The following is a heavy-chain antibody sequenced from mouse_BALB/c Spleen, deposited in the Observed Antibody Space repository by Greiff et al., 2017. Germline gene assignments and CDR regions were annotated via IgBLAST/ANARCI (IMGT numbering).Heavy chain of an antibody. V-gene: IGHV1S81*02. J-gene: IGHJ4*01. D-gene: IGHD2-1*01. CDR1: GYTFTSYW. CDR2: INPSNGRT. Sequence: VKLQQPGAELVKPGASVKLSCKASGYTFTSYWMHWVKQRPGQGLEWIGEINPSNGRTSYNEKFKSKATLTVDKSSSTAYMQLSSLTSEDSAVYYCARGDGNYAMDYWGQGTSVTVSS. CDR3: ARGDGNYAMDY.